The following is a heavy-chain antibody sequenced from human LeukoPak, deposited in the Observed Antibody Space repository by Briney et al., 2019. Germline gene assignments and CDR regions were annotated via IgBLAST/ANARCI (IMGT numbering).Heavy chain of an antibody. D-gene: IGHD6-19*01. CDR3: ARAPGGMAVANTHLDY. Sequence: AGGSLRLSCAASGFTFSSYAMSWVRQAPGKGLEWVAAISGSGRSTYYADSVEGRLTISRDDSTNTLFLQMNSLRAEDTAVYYCARAPGGMAVANTHLDYWGQGTLVTVSS. J-gene: IGHJ4*02. V-gene: IGHV3-23*01. CDR2: ISGSGRST. CDR1: GFTFSSYA.